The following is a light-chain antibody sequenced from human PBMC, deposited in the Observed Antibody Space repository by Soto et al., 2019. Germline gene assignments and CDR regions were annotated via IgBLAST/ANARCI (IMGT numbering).Light chain of an antibody. Sequence: QSVLTQPASVSGSPGQSITISCNGTISDVGGYNYVSWYQQHPGKAPKLMIFDVSNRPSGVSNRFSGSKSGYTASLTISGLQAEDEADYYCSSFTSSSTYVFGTGTKLTVL. CDR1: ISDVGGYNY. CDR2: DVS. CDR3: SSFTSSSTYV. V-gene: IGLV2-14*03. J-gene: IGLJ1*01.